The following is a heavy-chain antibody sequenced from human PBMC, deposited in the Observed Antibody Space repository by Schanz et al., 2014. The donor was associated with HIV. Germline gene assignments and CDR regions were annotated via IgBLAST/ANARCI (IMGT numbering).Heavy chain of an antibody. CDR2: IVPMLGKT. Sequence: QVQLVQSGAEVKKPGSSVKVSCKPSGGTLTNYAISWVRQAPGQGLEWMGGIVPMLGKTRYAQKFQGRVTITADESMSTAYMELSSLRSEDTAVYYCSSAFYSDSGSFYSADPWGQGTLVTVSS. V-gene: IGHV1-69*01. D-gene: IGHD3-10*01. J-gene: IGHJ5*02. CDR3: SSAFYSDSGSFYSADP. CDR1: GGTLTNYA.